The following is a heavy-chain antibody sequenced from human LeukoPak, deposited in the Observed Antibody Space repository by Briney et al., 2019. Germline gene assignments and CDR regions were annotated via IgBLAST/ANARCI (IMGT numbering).Heavy chain of an antibody. CDR3: ARGSSGHDY. Sequence: PSETLSLTCAVYGGSFSGYYWSWIRQPPGKGLEWIGEINHSGSTNYNPSLKSRVTISVDTSKNQFSLKLSSVTAADTAVYYCARGSSGHDYWGQGTLVTVSS. CDR2: INHSGST. V-gene: IGHV4-34*01. D-gene: IGHD3-22*01. J-gene: IGHJ4*02. CDR1: GGSFSGYY.